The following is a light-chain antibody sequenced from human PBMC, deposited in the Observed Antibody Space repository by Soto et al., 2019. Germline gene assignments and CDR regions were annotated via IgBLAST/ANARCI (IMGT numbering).Light chain of an antibody. CDR3: QQRDQWPVT. CDR2: DAS. J-gene: IGKJ4*01. V-gene: IGKV3-11*01. Sequence: EVVLTQSPATLSSSVGERATLFRTASQSIGSHLAWYQQKPGQPPRLLIYDASNRPSGVPARFSGSVSGTYFTLSISSLEPEDFAVYYCQQRDQWPVTFGGGTKVEFK. CDR1: QSIGSH.